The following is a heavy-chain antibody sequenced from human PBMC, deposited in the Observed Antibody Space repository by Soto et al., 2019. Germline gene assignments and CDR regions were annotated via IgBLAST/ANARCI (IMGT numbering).Heavy chain of an antibody. CDR1: GVSIGSYY. Sequence: QVQLQESGPGLVKPSETLSLTCTISGVSIGSYYWSWIRQPPGKGLEWIGYVFHSGITGYNPYLKSRVTISVDSSKNLFSMKLSSVTAADAAVYYCARDQTGSPDFDYWGQGTLVTVSS. CDR2: VFHSGIT. D-gene: IGHD3-10*01. V-gene: IGHV4-59*01. J-gene: IGHJ4*02. CDR3: ARDQTGSPDFDY.